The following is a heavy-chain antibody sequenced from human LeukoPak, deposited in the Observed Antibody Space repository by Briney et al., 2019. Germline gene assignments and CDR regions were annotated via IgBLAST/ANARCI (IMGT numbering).Heavy chain of an antibody. J-gene: IGHJ4*02. V-gene: IGHV1-24*01. CDR3: VVGATSGLYFDY. CDR1: GYTFTGYY. CDR2: FDPEDGET. D-gene: IGHD1-26*01. Sequence: ASVKVSCKASGYTFTGYYMHWVRQAPGKGLEWMGGFDPEDGETIYAQKFQGRVTMTEDTSTDTAYMELSSLRSEDTAVYYCVVGATSGLYFDYWGQGTLVTVSS.